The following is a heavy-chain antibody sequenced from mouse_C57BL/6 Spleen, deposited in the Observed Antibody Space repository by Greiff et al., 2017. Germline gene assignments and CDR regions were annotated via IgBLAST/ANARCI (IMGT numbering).Heavy chain of an antibody. Sequence: QVQLQQSGAELVKPGASVKMSCKASGYTFTSYWITWVKQRPGQGLEWIGDIYPGSGSTNYNEKFKSKATLTVDTSSSTAYMQLSSLTSEDSAVYYCARDDYGNPWFAYWGQGTLVTVSA. CDR1: GYTFTSYW. J-gene: IGHJ3*01. V-gene: IGHV1-55*01. CDR3: ARDDYGNPWFAY. CDR2: IYPGSGST. D-gene: IGHD2-1*01.